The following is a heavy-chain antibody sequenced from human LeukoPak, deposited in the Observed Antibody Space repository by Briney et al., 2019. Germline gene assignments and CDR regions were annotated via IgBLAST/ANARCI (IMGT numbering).Heavy chain of an antibody. CDR3: ARPVDTASLVN. D-gene: IGHD5-18*01. CDR2: INPSGGSA. CDR1: GYTFINYY. J-gene: IGHJ4*02. Sequence: ASVKVSCKASGYTFINYYMHWVRQAPGQGLEWMGIINPSGGSAYYAQKFQGRVTMTSDVSTSTFHMELSSLRSEDTAVYYCARPVDTASLVNWGQGTLVTVSS. V-gene: IGHV1-46*01.